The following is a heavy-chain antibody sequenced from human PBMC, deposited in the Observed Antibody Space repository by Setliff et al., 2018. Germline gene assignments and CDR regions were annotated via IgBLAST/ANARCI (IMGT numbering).Heavy chain of an antibody. CDR1: GFIFSYNY. D-gene: IGHD3-10*01. J-gene: IGHJ4*02. V-gene: IGHV3-72*01. CDR2: IRVKADSYST. Sequence: PGGSLRLSCVGSGFIFSYNYMDWVRQAPGKGLEWVGRIRVKADSYSTDYAASVQGRFTVSRDDSKNSLYLQMYSLKSDDTAVYYCVRAVVIRGSKPLDSWGQGTLVTVSS. CDR3: VRAVVIRGSKPLDS.